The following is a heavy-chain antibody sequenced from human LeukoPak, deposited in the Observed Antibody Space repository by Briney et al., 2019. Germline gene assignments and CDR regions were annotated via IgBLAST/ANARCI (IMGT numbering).Heavy chain of an antibody. J-gene: IGHJ6*04. CDR3: AELGITMIGGV. CDR2: ITGSGGST. CDR1: GFTFSNYG. V-gene: IGHV3-23*01. Sequence: GGSLRLSCAASGFTFSNYGLSWVRQAPGKGLEWVSGITGSGGSTYYADSVKGRFTISRDNSKNTLYLQMNSLRAEDTAVYYCAELGITMIGGVWGKGTTVTISS. D-gene: IGHD3-10*02.